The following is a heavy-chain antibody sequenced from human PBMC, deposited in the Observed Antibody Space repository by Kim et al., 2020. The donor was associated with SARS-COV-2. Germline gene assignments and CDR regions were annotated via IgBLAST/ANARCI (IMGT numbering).Heavy chain of an antibody. CDR3: VKDRVAAREVWYLES. Sequence: GGSLRLSCAASGFIFSNYAMSWVRQAPGKGLEWVSGISGGGGGTYYADSVKGRFTISRDSFKKTVYLQMDSLRVDDTAVYYCVKDRVAAREVWYLESWGQGTLVTVSS. CDR2: ISGGGGGT. V-gene: IGHV3-23*01. CDR1: GFIFSNYA. D-gene: IGHD2-21*01. J-gene: IGHJ4*02.